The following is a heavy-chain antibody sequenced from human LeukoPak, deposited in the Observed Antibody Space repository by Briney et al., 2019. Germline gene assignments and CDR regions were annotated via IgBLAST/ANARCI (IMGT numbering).Heavy chain of an antibody. Sequence: PGGSLRLSCAASGFAFSSYSMSWVRQAPGKGLEWVSSIISGSSYIYYADSVKGRFTISRDNSKNTLYLQMNSLRAEDTAVYYCAKHRRDGYNSLYYFDYWGQGTLVTVSS. CDR2: IISGSSYI. CDR3: AKHRRDGYNSLYYFDY. CDR1: GFAFSSYS. V-gene: IGHV3-21*01. D-gene: IGHD5-24*01. J-gene: IGHJ4*02.